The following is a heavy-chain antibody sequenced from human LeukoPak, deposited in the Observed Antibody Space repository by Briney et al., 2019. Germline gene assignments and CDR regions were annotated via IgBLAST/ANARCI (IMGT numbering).Heavy chain of an antibody. CDR2: IYHSGST. J-gene: IGHJ3*02. CDR3: ARHLIVGATAPRDAFDI. D-gene: IGHD1-26*01. Sequence: SETLSLTCAVSGGSISSGGYSWSWIRQPPGKGLEWIGYIYHSGSTYYNPSLKSRVTISVDRSKNQFSLKLSSVTAADTAVYYCARHLIVGATAPRDAFDIWGQGTMVTVSS. CDR1: GGSISSGGYS. V-gene: IGHV4-30-2*01.